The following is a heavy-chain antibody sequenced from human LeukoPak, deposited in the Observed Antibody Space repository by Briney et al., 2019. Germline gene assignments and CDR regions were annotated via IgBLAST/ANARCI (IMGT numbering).Heavy chain of an antibody. V-gene: IGHV7-4-1*02. D-gene: IGHD4-17*01. CDR3: ARDQRDTVFDY. Sequence: ASVKVSCKASGYTFTSYAMNWVRRAAGQGLEWMGWINTNTGNPTYAQGFTGRFVFSLDTSVSTAYLQISSLKAEDTAVYYCARDQRDTVFDYWGQGTLVTVSS. J-gene: IGHJ4*02. CDR1: GYTFTSYA. CDR2: INTNTGNP.